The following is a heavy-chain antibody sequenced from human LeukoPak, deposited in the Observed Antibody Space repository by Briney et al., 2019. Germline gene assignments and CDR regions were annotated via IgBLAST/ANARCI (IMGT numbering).Heavy chain of an antibody. J-gene: IGHJ4*02. CDR3: ARDATIGYSYGYYFDY. V-gene: IGHV3-53*01. CDR1: GFTVSSNY. Sequence: GGSLRLSCAASGFTVSSNYMSWVRQAPGKGLERVSVIYSGGSTYYADSVKGRFTISRDNSKNTLYLQMNSLRAEDTAVYYCARDATIGYSYGYYFDYWGQGTLVTVSS. D-gene: IGHD5-18*01. CDR2: IYSGGST.